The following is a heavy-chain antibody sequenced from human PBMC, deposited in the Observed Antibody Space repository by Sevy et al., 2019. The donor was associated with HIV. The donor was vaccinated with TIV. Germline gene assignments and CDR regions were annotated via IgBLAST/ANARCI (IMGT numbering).Heavy chain of an antibody. CDR2: INSDDTSI. CDR3: ARGSGVAFDY. J-gene: IGHJ4*02. Sequence: GGSLRLSCEASGFPFSSHWMHWVRQGPGQGLVWVSGINSDDTSIPYADSVKGRFTISRDNVKNTLYQQMSSLRAEDTALYYCARGSGVAFDYWGQGTLVTVSS. CDR1: GFPFSSHW. V-gene: IGHV3-74*01. D-gene: IGHD3-10*01.